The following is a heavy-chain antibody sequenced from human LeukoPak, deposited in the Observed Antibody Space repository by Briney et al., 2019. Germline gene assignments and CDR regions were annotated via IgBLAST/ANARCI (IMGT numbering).Heavy chain of an antibody. CDR1: GYTFTAQY. CDR3: AIYPRGISPPLFDY. V-gene: IGHV1-2*02. J-gene: IGHJ4*02. Sequence: ASVKVSCKASGYTFTAQYMHWVRQAPGQGLEWMGWINPNNGDTKYAQSFLGRVTMTRDTSTTTAYMELSSLRSDDTAVYFCAIYPRGISPPLFDYGGRGPVATASS. D-gene: IGHD3-3*02. CDR2: INPNNGDT.